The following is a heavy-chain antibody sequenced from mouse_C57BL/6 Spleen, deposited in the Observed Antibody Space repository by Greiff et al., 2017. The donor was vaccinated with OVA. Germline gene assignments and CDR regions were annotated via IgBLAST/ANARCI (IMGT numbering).Heavy chain of an antibody. V-gene: IGHV6-3*01. CDR3: TGGYYGNYPYYAMDY. CDR2: IRLKSDNYAT. CDR1: GFTFSNYW. D-gene: IGHD2-1*01. Sequence: EVQLVESGGGLVQPGGSMKLSCVASGFTFSNYWMNWVRQSPEKGLEWVAQIRLKSDNYATHYAESVKGRFTISRDDSKSSVYLQMNNLRAEDTGIYYCTGGYYGNYPYYAMDYWGQGTSVTVSS. J-gene: IGHJ4*01.